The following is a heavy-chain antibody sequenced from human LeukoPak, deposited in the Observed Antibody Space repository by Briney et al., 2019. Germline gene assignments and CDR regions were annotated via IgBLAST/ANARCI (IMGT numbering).Heavy chain of an antibody. Sequence: PGGSLRLSCAASGFTFSSYSMNWVRQAPGKGLEWVSSISSSSCYIYYADSVKGRFTISRDNAKNSLYLQMNSLRAEDTAVYYCARDRTTRPYYYYYYMDVWGKGTTVTVSS. V-gene: IGHV3-21*01. CDR2: ISSSSCYI. J-gene: IGHJ6*03. D-gene: IGHD2/OR15-2a*01. CDR1: GFTFSSYS. CDR3: ARDRTTRPYYYYYYMDV.